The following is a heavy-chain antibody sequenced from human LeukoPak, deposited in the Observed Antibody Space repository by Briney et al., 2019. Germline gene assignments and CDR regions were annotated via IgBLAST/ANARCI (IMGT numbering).Heavy chain of an antibody. J-gene: IGHJ6*02. CDR1: GFTFSSSA. D-gene: IGHD3-22*01. CDR2: ISTGGGGT. V-gene: IGHV3-23*01. CDR3: AKGPMRSLDV. Sequence: GGSLRLSCAAPGFTFSSSAMSWARQAPGKGLEWASGISTGGGGTSYADSVKGRFTISRDNSKNTLFLQMNSLRAEDTAVYYCAKGPMRSLDVWGQGTTVTVSS.